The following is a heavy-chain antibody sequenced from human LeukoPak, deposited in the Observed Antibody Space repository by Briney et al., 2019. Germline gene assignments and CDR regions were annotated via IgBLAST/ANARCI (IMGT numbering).Heavy chain of an antibody. Sequence: ASVKVSCKVSGYTLTELSMHWVRQAPGKGLEWMGGFDPEDGETIYAQKFQGRVTMTEDTSTDTAYMELSSLRSEDTAVYYCATLGPPSGYRYYYYYMDVWGKGTTVTVSS. CDR1: GYTLTELS. CDR3: ATLGPPSGYRYYYYYMDV. CDR2: FDPEDGET. J-gene: IGHJ6*03. D-gene: IGHD5-12*01. V-gene: IGHV1-24*01.